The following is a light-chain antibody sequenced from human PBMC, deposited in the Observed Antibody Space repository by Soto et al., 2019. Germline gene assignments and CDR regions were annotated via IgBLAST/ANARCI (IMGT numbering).Light chain of an antibody. Sequence: EIVLTQSPGTLSLSPGERATLSCRASQSVSSNYLAWYQQKSGQAPRLLIYGASNRAADIPDRFSGSGSGTDFTLTMSRLEPEDFAVYYCQQYGSSPYTFGQGTKLEIK. V-gene: IGKV3-20*01. CDR3: QQYGSSPYT. CDR1: QSVSSNY. CDR2: GAS. J-gene: IGKJ2*01.